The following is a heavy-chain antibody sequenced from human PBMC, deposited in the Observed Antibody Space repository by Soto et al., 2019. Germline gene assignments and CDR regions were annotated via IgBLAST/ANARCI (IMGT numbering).Heavy chain of an antibody. CDR2: IYYSGST. CDR1: GGSISSYY. V-gene: IGHV4-59*01. J-gene: IGHJ6*03. Sequence: SETLSLTCTVSGGSISSYYWSWIRQPPGKGLERIGYIYYSGSTNYNPSLKSRVTISVDTSKNQFSLKLSSVTAADTAVYYCARDLGEHCSGGSCYPGYYYYYMDVWGKGTTVTVSS. D-gene: IGHD2-15*01. CDR3: ARDLGEHCSGGSCYPGYYYYYMDV.